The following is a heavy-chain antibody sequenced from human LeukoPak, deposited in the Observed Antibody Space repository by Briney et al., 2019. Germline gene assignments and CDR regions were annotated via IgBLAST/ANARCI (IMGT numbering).Heavy chain of an antibody. Sequence: GGSLRLSCAASGFXFRSYSVNWVRQAPGKGLEWVSYISPTSSDIYYADSVKGRFTMSRDNAKNSLYLQMNSLRHEDTAVYYCARAAYNSSPDYWGQGTLVTVSS. D-gene: IGHD6-13*01. CDR2: ISPTSSDI. CDR1: GFXFRSYS. V-gene: IGHV3-48*02. J-gene: IGHJ4*02. CDR3: ARAAYNSSPDY.